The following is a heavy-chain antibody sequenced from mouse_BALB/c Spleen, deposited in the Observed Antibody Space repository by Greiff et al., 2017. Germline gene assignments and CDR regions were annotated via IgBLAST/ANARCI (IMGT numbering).Heavy chain of an antibody. CDR1: GISITTGNYR. D-gene: IGHD2-2*01. V-gene: IGHV3-5*02. Sequence: VQLQQSGPGLVKPSQTVSLTCTVTGISITTGNYRWSWIRQFPGNKLEWIGYIYYSGTITYNPSLTSRTTITRDTSKNQFFLEMNSLTAEDTATYYCARGGYGAWFAYWGQGTLVTVSA. CDR3: ARGGYGAWFAY. CDR2: IYYSGTI. J-gene: IGHJ3*01.